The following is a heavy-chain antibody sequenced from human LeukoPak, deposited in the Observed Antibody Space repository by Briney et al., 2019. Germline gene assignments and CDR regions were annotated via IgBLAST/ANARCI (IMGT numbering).Heavy chain of an antibody. V-gene: IGHV4-38-2*02. D-gene: IGHD6-13*01. CDR2: IYHSGST. Sequence: SEALSLTCTVSGYSISSGYYWAWIRQPPGKGLEWIGNIYHSGSTYYNPSLKSRVTISVDTSKNQFSLQLTSVTAADTAVYYCARAHSSSWYFNWFDPWGQGTLVTVSS. J-gene: IGHJ5*02. CDR1: GYSISSGYY. CDR3: ARAHSSSWYFNWFDP.